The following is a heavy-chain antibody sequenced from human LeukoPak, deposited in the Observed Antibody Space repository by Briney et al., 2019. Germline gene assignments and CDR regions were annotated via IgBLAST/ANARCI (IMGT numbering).Heavy chain of an antibody. CDR3: AGCPKQRLVSGWFDP. D-gene: IGHD6-13*01. V-gene: IGHV4-34*01. Sequence: SETLSLTCAVYGGSFSGYYWSWIRQPPGKGLEWIGEINRSGSTNYNPSLKSRVTISVDTSKNQFSLKLSSVTAADTAVYYCAGCPKQRLVSGWFDPWGQGTLVTVSP. CDR1: GGSFSGYY. J-gene: IGHJ5*02. CDR2: INRSGST.